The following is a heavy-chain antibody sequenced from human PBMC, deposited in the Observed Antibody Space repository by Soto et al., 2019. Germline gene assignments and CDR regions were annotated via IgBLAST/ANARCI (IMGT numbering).Heavy chain of an antibody. Sequence: QITLKESGPTLVKPTQTLTLTCTFSGFSFGVSGVGVGWIRQPPGRALEWLGLVFWNDDKRYSPSLESRLTLNKDTSNNQVVLTVTNWDPGDTGTYYCARAYAYDFDHWGQGTLVTVSS. CDR2: VFWNDDK. CDR1: GFSFGVSGVG. CDR3: ARAYAYDFDH. J-gene: IGHJ4*02. D-gene: IGHD2-21*01. V-gene: IGHV2-5*01.